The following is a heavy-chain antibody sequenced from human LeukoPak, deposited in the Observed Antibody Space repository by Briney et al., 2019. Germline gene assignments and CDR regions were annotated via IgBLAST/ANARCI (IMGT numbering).Heavy chain of an antibody. V-gene: IGHV1-18*01. CDR3: ARDRLGYCGYGSCLLFDN. CDR1: GYTFPDYG. D-gene: IGHD2-15*01. J-gene: IGHJ4*02. Sequence: ASVTVSCKASGYTFPDYGISWVRQAPGQGPEWMGWISADIGNTNYAQNFQGRVTMTRDRSTSTGYMELTSLTSDDTAVYYCARDRLGYCGYGSCLLFDNWGQGTLVTVSS. CDR2: ISADIGNT.